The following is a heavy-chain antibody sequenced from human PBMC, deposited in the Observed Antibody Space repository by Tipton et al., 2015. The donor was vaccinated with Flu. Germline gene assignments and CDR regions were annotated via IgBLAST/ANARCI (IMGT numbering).Heavy chain of an antibody. CDR3: ARRDFSSYVSEPKNWFDI. CDR2: IYHSGST. D-gene: IGHD4-11*01. V-gene: IGHV4-38-2*01. Sequence: TLSLTCAVSGYSISSGYYWGWVRQPPGKGLEWIGTIYHSGSTYYNPSLRSRVTISVAGARPQFSLRLTSVTAADTAVYFCARRDFSSYVSEPKNWFDIWGQGTLVTVSS. CDR1: GYSISSGYY. J-gene: IGHJ5*02.